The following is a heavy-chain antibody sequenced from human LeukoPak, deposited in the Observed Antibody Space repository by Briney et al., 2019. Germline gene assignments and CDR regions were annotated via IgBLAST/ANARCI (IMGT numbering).Heavy chain of an antibody. CDR3: ASGYYFDY. J-gene: IGHJ4*02. CDR2: INNDGTGT. CDR1: GFTFSNYW. Sequence: GGSLRLSCEASGFTFSNYWIYWVRQAPGKGLVCVSRINNDGTGTTYAASVRGRFTISRDNAKNTVYLQMNSLRADDTAVYFCASGYYFDYWGQGTLVTVST. D-gene: IGHD3-16*01. V-gene: IGHV3-74*01.